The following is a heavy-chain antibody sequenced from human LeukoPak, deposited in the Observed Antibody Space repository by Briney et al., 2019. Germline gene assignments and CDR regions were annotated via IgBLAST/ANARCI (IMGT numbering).Heavy chain of an antibody. Sequence: PGGSLRLSCAASGFTFSSYWMSWVRQAPGKGLEWVSGISGSGGSTYLADSVKGRFTVSRDNSKNTLYLQMSSLRAEDTAVYYCARAYYYDSSGYYNAFDIWGQGTMVTVSS. CDR3: ARAYYYDSSGYYNAFDI. CDR1: GFTFSSYW. J-gene: IGHJ3*02. V-gene: IGHV3-23*01. D-gene: IGHD3-22*01. CDR2: ISGSGGST.